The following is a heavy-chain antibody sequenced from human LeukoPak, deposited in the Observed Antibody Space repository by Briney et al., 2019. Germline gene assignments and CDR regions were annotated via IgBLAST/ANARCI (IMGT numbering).Heavy chain of an antibody. Sequence: GGSLRLSCAASGFTFTTYGFNWVRQAPGRGLEWVSSISFSGSYIYYADSVKGRFTISRDNAKNSVYLQMNSLRDDDTAVYYCARGPSGYHNTGGQGTLVTVSS. CDR3: ARGPSGYHNT. V-gene: IGHV3-21*01. D-gene: IGHD5-12*01. J-gene: IGHJ4*02. CDR1: GFTFTTYG. CDR2: ISFSGSYI.